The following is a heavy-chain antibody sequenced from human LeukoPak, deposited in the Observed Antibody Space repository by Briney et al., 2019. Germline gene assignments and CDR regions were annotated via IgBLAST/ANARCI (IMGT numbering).Heavy chain of an antibody. J-gene: IGHJ6*02. CDR2: IYPGDSDT. CDR1: GYSFTSYW. V-gene: IGHV5-51*01. Sequence: GESLKTSCKGSGYSFTSYWIGWVRQMPGKGLEWMGIIYPGDSDTRYSPSFQGQVTISADKSISTAYLQWSSLKASDTAMYYCARHSQGPVVVAEYRYYYYYGMDVWGQGTTVTVSS. D-gene: IGHD2-15*01. CDR3: ARHSQGPVVVAEYRYYYYYGMDV.